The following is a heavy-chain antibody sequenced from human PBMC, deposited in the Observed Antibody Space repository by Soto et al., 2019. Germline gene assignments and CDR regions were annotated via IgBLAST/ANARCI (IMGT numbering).Heavy chain of an antibody. CDR3: AHGYVDRWYN. Sequence: QITLKESGPTLVKPTQTLTLTCTFSGFSLSTSGVGVGWIRQPPGKALEWLALIYWDDDKRYSPSLKSRLTIXXDTSKNQVVLTMTNMDPVDTAAYFCAHGYVDRWYNWGQGTLVTVSS. J-gene: IGHJ4*02. D-gene: IGHD1-1*01. CDR2: IYWDDDK. V-gene: IGHV2-5*02. CDR1: GFSLSTSGVG.